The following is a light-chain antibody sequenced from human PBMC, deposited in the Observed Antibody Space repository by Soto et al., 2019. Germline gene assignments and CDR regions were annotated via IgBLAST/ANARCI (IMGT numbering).Light chain of an antibody. J-gene: IGLJ3*02. V-gene: IGLV1-40*01. CDR3: QSYDSSLSAWKV. CDR2: ANI. Sequence: QSVLTQPPSVSGAPGQRVSISCTGTNTNIGAGYDVNWYQLLPGTAPKLLIYANINRPSGVPDRFFGSKSGASAFLVITGLQAEDEADYYCQSYDSSLSAWKVFGGGTKLTVL. CDR1: NTNIGAGYD.